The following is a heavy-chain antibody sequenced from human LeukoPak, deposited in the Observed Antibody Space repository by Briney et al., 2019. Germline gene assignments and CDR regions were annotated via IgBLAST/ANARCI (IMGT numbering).Heavy chain of an antibody. Sequence: ASVKVSCKASGYTFTSYGISWVRQVPGQGPEWMGWISAYNGNTNYAQYLQGRVTMTTDTSTSTAYMELSSLRSEDTAVYYCATAGIPYSSSWYFVPHWGQGTLVTVSS. CDR2: ISAYNGNT. CDR1: GYTFTSYG. J-gene: IGHJ4*02. V-gene: IGHV1-18*01. CDR3: ATAGIPYSSSWYFVPH. D-gene: IGHD6-13*01.